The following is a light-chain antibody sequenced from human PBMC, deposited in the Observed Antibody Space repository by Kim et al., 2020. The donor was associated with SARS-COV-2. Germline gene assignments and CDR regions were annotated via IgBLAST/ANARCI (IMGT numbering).Light chain of an antibody. J-gene: IGKJ4*01. CDR2: DAT. V-gene: IGKV3-11*01. CDR3: QQRDNWPFT. CDR1: PRLSRF. Sequence: LAPCERSPRSRKTRPRLSRFLVWYTQNPAQAPTHLIRDATNSATGIPARCSGSGSGTGFTLNISSLGPAHFAVYYCQQRDNWPFTFGGGTKVDIK.